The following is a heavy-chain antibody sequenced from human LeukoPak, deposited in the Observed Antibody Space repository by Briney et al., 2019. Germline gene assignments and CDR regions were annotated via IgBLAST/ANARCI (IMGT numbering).Heavy chain of an antibody. CDR1: GFTFSSYG. V-gene: IGHV3-30*02. Sequence: GGSLRLSCAASGFTFSSYGMHWVRQAPGKGLEWVAFIRYDGSNKYYADSVKGRFTISRDNAKTSLYLQMNSLRAEDTAVYYCARDLSGIAGYTYGRGIDYWGQGTLVTVSS. CDR2: IRYDGSNK. J-gene: IGHJ4*02. D-gene: IGHD5-18*01. CDR3: ARDLSGIAGYTYGRGIDY.